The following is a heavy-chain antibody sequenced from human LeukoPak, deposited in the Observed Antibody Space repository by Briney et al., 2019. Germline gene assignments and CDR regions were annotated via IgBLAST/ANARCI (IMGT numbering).Heavy chain of an antibody. J-gene: IGHJ6*03. D-gene: IGHD2-2*01. V-gene: IGHV4-4*09. Sequence: PSETLSLTCTVSGGSISSYYWSWIRQPPGKGLEWLGYIYTSGSTNYNPSLKSRVTISVDTSKNQFSLKLSSVTAADTAVYYCARSPDAMGLYYYMDVWGKGTTVTVSS. CDR2: IYTSGST. CDR1: GGSISSYY. CDR3: ARSPDAMGLYYYMDV.